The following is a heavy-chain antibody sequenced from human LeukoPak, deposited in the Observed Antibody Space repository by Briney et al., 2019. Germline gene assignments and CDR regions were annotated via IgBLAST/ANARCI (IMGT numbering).Heavy chain of an antibody. CDR2: IYYSGST. J-gene: IGHJ6*02. V-gene: IGHV4-59*01. CDR3: ARDKGSGYYYYGMDV. CDR1: GGSXXXXX. Sequence: PSETQSLTCTVSGGSXXXXXXSWIRQPPGXGXXXXXXIYYSGSTKYNPSLKSRVTISVDTSKNQFSLKLSSVTAADTAVYYCARDKGSGYYYYGMDVWGQGTTVTVSS. D-gene: IGHD6-19*01.